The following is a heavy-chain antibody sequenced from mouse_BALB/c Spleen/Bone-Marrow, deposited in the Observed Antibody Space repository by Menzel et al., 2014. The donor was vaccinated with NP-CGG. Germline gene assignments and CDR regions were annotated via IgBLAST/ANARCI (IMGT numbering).Heavy chain of an antibody. Sequence: QVQLKESGAELAKPGASVKMSCKASGYTFTSYWMHWVKPRPGQGLEWIGYINPSTGYTEYNQKFKDKATLTADKSSSTAYMQLSSLTSEDSAVYYCARGNYEAMDYWGQGTSVTVSS. J-gene: IGHJ4*01. CDR1: GYTFTSYW. CDR2: INPSTGYT. D-gene: IGHD2-1*01. CDR3: ARGNYEAMDY. V-gene: IGHV1-7*01.